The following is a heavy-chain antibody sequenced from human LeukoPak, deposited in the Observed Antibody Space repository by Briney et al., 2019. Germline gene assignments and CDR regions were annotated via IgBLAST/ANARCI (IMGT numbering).Heavy chain of an antibody. Sequence: ASVKVSCKASGYTFTSYGISWVRQAPEQGLEWLGLISAYNGNTNYAQKLQGRVTMTTDTSTSTAYMELRSLRSADTAVYYCARDRGSGSYYSPDYYYYGMDVWGKGTTVTVSS. D-gene: IGHD3-10*01. CDR3: ARDRGSGSYYSPDYYYYGMDV. CDR2: ISAYNGNT. V-gene: IGHV1-18*04. CDR1: GYTFTSYG. J-gene: IGHJ6*04.